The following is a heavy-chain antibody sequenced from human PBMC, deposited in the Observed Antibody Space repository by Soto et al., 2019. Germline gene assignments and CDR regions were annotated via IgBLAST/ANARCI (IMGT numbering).Heavy chain of an antibody. CDR2: IYYSGST. D-gene: IGHD5-18*01. J-gene: IGHJ4*02. Sequence: SETLPRTCTVSGGSISSGDYYWSWIRQHPGKGLEWIGYIYYSGSTYYNPSLKSRVTISVDTSKNQFSLNLSSVTAADTAVYSCARDSHSYGVDYWGQGTLVTVSS. CDR1: GGSISSGDYY. V-gene: IGHV4-31*03. CDR3: ARDSHSYGVDY.